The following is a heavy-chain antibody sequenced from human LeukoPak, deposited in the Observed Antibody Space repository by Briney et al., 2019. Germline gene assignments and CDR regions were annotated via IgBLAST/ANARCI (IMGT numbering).Heavy chain of an antibody. CDR3: AKARLRYFDWLPYYYYYYMDV. J-gene: IGHJ6*03. CDR1: GFTFSNYW. V-gene: IGHV3-48*01. CDR2: INSGGSTI. D-gene: IGHD3-9*01. Sequence: GGSLRLSCAASGFTFSNYWMHWVRPAPGKGREWGSYINSGGSTIYYADSVKGRFTISRDNSTNTLYLQMNSLRAEDTAVYYCAKARLRYFDWLPYYYYYYMDVWGKGTTVTISS.